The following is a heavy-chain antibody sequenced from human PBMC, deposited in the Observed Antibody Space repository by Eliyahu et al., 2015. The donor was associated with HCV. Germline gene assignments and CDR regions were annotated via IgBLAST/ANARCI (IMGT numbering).Heavy chain of an antibody. CDR1: GFTFNNYA. Sequence: EVKLVESGGGLVQPGGSLRLSCXASGFTFNNYAMTWVRQAPGKGLEWVSYIGGNSGRWSGRIYYADSVRGRFTISRDDAKNSLFLQINNLRAEDTAMYYCARDCGTAGADDYWGQGALVTVSS. J-gene: IGHJ4*02. CDR2: IGGNSGRWSGRI. D-gene: IGHD6-13*01. V-gene: IGHV3-48*01. CDR3: ARDCGTAGADDY.